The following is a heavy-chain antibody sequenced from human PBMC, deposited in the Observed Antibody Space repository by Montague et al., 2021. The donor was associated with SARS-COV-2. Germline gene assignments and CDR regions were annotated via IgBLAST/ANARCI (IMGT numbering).Heavy chain of an antibody. CDR2: IYYSGST. CDR3: ARQRRYQLPITIFGVVMADAFDI. Sequence: SETLSLTCTAAGGSISSYYWGWIRQPPGKGLEWIGYIYYSGSTNXNPSLKSRVTISVDTSKNQFSLKLSSVTAADTAVYYCARQRRYQLPITIFGVVMADAFDIWGQGTIITVAS. J-gene: IGHJ3*02. D-gene: IGHD3-3*01. CDR1: GGSISSYY. V-gene: IGHV4-59*08.